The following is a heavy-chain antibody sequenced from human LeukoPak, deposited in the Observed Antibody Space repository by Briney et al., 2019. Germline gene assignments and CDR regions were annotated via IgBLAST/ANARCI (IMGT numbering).Heavy chain of an antibody. CDR1: GGSICSYY. Sequence: PSETLSLTCTVSGGSICSYYWSWIRQPPGKGLEWIGYIYYSGTTNYNPSLKSRVTISVDTSKNQFSLKLSSVTAADTAVYYCARRGSGTYFLDYWGQGTLVTVSS. D-gene: IGHD1-26*01. CDR2: IYYSGTT. V-gene: IGHV4-59*08. CDR3: ARRGSGTYFLDY. J-gene: IGHJ4*02.